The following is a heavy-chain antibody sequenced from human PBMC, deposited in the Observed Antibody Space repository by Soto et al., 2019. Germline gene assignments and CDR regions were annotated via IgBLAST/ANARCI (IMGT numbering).Heavy chain of an antibody. Sequence: PSETLSLTCAVSGGSISSGGYSWSWIRQPPGKGLEWLGYIHHSGSTYYNPSLKSRVTISVDRSKNQFSLKLSSVTAADTAVYYCARVPGATIFNNWFDPWGQGTLVTVSS. D-gene: IGHD3-3*01. V-gene: IGHV4-30-2*01. CDR2: IHHSGST. J-gene: IGHJ5*02. CDR3: ARVPGATIFNNWFDP. CDR1: GGSISSGGYS.